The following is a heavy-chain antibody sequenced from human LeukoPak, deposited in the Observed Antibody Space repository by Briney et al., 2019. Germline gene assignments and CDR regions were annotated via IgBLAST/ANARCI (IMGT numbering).Heavy chain of an antibody. V-gene: IGHV4-31*03. D-gene: IGHD3-22*01. Sequence: SQTLSLTCTVSGGSISSGGYYWSWIRQHPGKGLEWIGYIYYSGSTYYNPSLKSRVTISVDTSKNQFSLKLSSVTAADTAVYYCARDYYDSSAYYGMDVWGQGTTVIVSS. J-gene: IGHJ6*02. CDR1: GGSISSGGYY. CDR2: IYYSGST. CDR3: ARDYYDSSAYYGMDV.